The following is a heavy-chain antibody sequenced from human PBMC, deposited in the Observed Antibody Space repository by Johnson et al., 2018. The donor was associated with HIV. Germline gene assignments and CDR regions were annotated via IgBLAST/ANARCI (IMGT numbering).Heavy chain of an antibody. Sequence: QVRLVESGGDLVKPGGSLRLSCGASEFILSDYYISWVRQAPEKGLEWISYISSSGSTIYYADSVKGRFTISRDNAKNTLYLQMGSLRVEDMAVYYCARLRGAFDIWGQGTMVTVSS. CDR3: ARLRGAFDI. J-gene: IGHJ3*02. D-gene: IGHD3-10*01. CDR2: ISSSGSTI. CDR1: EFILSDYY. V-gene: IGHV3-11*04.